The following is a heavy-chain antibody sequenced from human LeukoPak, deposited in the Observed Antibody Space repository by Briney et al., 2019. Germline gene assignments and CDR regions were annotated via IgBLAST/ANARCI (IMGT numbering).Heavy chain of an antibody. CDR2: IYYSGST. CDR3: ARGTRLLWFGELQYFDY. V-gene: IGHV4-59*01. J-gene: IGHJ4*02. CDR1: GGSISSYY. D-gene: IGHD3-10*01. Sequence: ASETLSLTCTVSGGSISSYYWNWIRQPPGKGLEWIGYIYYSGSTNYNPSLKSRVTISVDTPKNQFSLKLSSVTAADTAVYYCARGTRLLWFGELQYFDYWGQGTLVTVSS.